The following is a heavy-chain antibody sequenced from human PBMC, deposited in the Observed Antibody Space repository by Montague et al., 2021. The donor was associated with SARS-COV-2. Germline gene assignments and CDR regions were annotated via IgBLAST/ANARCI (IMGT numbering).Heavy chain of an antibody. CDR3: AGGGTYYDFWSGYYNYYYGMGV. CDR1: GFTFSSYE. D-gene: IGHD3-3*01. Sequence: SLRLSCAASGFTFSSYEMNWVRQAPGKGLEWVSYISSSGSTIYYADSVKGRFTISRDNAKNSLYLQMNSLRAEDTAVYYCAGGGTYYDFWSGYYNYYYGMGVWGQGTTVTVSS. V-gene: IGHV3-48*03. J-gene: IGHJ6*02. CDR2: ISSSGSTI.